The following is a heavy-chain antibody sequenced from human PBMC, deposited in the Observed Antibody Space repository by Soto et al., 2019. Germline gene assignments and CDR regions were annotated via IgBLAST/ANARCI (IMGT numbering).Heavy chain of an antibody. D-gene: IGHD6-13*01. CDR1: GFTFSNYA. V-gene: IGHV3-23*01. CDR3: ARCSIYYGIEV. Sequence: EMQLLESGRGLVQPGGSLRLSCAASGFTFSNYAMSWVRQAPGKGLEWVSGITGGGDYTYYADSVKGRLTTSSDNSKNTVFLQINSLSPDDTAVYYSARCSIYYGIEVWGQVNTVTVSS. J-gene: IGHJ6*02. CDR2: ITGGGDYT.